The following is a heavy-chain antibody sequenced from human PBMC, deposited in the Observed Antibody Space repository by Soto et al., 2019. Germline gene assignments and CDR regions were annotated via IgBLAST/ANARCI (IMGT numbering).Heavy chain of an antibody. D-gene: IGHD3-10*01. CDR2: SGGSGASA. V-gene: IGHV3-23*01. CDR3: AKDAVAYNGEWDWFDL. J-gene: IGHJ5*02. Sequence: GWSLRLSCAASGFTLKNFAVSWVRQAPGKGMEGVSASGGSGASANYADSVKGRFTVSRDDCKSTLYLQMSGLRVDDTALYYCAKDAVAYNGEWDWFDLWGQGTLVTVSS. CDR1: GFTLKNFA.